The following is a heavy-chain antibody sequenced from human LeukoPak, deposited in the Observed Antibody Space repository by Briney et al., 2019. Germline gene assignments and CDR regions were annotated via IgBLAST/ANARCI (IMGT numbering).Heavy chain of an antibody. CDR1: GGSISSYY. D-gene: IGHD1-26*01. V-gene: IGHV4-59*01. CDR3: ARDEWELTDAFDI. Sequence: SETLSLTCTVSGGSISSYYWSWIQQPPGKGLEWIGYIYYSGSTNYNPSLKSRVTISVDTSKNQFSLKLSSVTAADTAVYYCARDEWELTDAFDIWGQGTMVTVSS. J-gene: IGHJ3*02. CDR2: IYYSGST.